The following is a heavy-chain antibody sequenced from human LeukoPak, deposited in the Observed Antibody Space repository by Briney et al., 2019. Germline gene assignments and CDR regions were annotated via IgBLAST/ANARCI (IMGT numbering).Heavy chain of an antibody. V-gene: IGHV3-23*01. D-gene: IGHD1-26*01. CDR3: AKGRIGSYAFDY. CDR2: VSDSST. Sequence: GGPLRLSRAASGFIFSSYAMSWVRKAPGKGLEWVSTVSDSSTYYADSVRGRFTITRSNSKNTLYLQMNSLRAEDTAIYYCAKGRIGSYAFDYRGQGTLVTVSS. CDR1: GFIFSSYA. J-gene: IGHJ4*02.